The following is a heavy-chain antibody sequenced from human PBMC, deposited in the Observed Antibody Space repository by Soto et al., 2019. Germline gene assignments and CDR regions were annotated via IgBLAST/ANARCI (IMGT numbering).Heavy chain of an antibody. CDR2: IFTDDTT. CDR1: GFTFSSYA. J-gene: IGHJ4*02. V-gene: IGHV3-53*01. CDR3: ARMGFGYRKDH. D-gene: IGHD5-18*01. Sequence: PGGSLRLSCAASGFTFSSYAMSWVRQAPGKGLEWVSVIFTDDTTNYADSVKGRFSISRDNSNNTLSLQMNSLRAEDTDVYYCARMGFGYRKDHWGQGTLVTVSS.